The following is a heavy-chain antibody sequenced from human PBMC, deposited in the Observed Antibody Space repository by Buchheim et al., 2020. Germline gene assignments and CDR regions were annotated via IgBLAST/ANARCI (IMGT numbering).Heavy chain of an antibody. V-gene: IGHV3-74*01. CDR2: INGDGRNT. D-gene: IGHD2-21*02. Sequence: EVQLVESGGGLVQPGGSLRLSCAASGFTFGIYWMHWVRQTPGKGLVWVSRINGDGRNTDSADSVKGRFTISRDNAENTLYLQMNSLRAEDTAVYYCAMSTDYYSDWGQGT. CDR1: GFTFGIYW. CDR3: AMSTDYYSD. J-gene: IGHJ4*02.